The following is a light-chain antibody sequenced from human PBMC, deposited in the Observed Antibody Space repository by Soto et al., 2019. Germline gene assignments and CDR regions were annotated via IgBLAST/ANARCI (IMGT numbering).Light chain of an antibody. Sequence: EIVMTQSPGTLSLSPGERATMSSGDSQSIGSSYLAWYQQKPGQAPRLLIYGASSRATGIPDRFSGGGSGTDFSLTISRLDPEDFAVYYCQQYSSSPITVGRGTRVEIK. CDR1: QSIGSSY. V-gene: IGKV3-20*01. J-gene: IGKJ5*01. CDR2: GAS. CDR3: QQYSSSPIT.